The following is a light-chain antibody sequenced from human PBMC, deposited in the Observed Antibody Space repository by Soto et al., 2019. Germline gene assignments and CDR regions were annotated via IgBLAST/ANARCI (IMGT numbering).Light chain of an antibody. CDR1: SSDVGGYNY. CDR3: CSYAGSYTS. J-gene: IGLJ1*01. CDR2: DVS. V-gene: IGLV2-11*01. Sequence: QSALTQPRSVSGSPGQSVTISCTGTSSDVGGYNYVSWYQQHPGKAPKLMIYDVSKRPSGVPDRFSGSKSGNTASLTISGLQAEDEADSYCCSYAGSYTSFGTGTKVTVL.